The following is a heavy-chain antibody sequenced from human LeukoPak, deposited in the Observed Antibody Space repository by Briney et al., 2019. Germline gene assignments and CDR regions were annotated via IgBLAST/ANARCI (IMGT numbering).Heavy chain of an antibody. CDR1: GYSISSGYY. J-gene: IGHJ4*02. CDR3: ARYGYSSSRYYFDY. CDR2: IYHSGST. Sequence: SETLSLTCTVSGYSISSGYYWGWIRQPPGKGLEWIGSIYHSGSTYYNPSLKSRVTMSVDTSKNQFSLKLSSVTAADTAVYYCARYGYSSSRYYFDYWGQGTLVTVSS. D-gene: IGHD6-13*01. V-gene: IGHV4-38-2*02.